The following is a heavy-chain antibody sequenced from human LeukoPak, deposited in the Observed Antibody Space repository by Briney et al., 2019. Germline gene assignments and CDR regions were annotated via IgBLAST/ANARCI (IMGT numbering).Heavy chain of an antibody. V-gene: IGHV4-61*02. Sequence: SETLSLTCTVSGGSISSGSYYWSWLRQPAGKGLEWIGRIYTSGSTNYNPSLKSRVTISVDTSKNQFSLKLSSVTAADTAVYYCARGEPSPVLRYFDWTLFDIWGQGTMVTVSS. D-gene: IGHD3-9*01. CDR2: IYTSGST. CDR1: GGSISSGSYY. CDR3: ARGEPSPVLRYFDWTLFDI. J-gene: IGHJ3*02.